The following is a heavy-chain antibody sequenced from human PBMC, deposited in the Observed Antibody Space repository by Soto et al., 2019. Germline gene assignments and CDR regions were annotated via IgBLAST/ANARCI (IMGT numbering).Heavy chain of an antibody. Sequence: SETLSLTCTVSGGSISSSSYYWGWIRQPPGKGLEWIGSIYYSGSTYYNPSLKSRVTISVDTSKNQFSLKLSSVTAADTAVYYCARLEVVPAAPGGAFGIWGQGTMVTVS. CDR2: IYYSGST. J-gene: IGHJ3*02. CDR1: GGSISSSSYY. V-gene: IGHV4-39*01. D-gene: IGHD2-2*01. CDR3: ARLEVVPAAPGGAFGI.